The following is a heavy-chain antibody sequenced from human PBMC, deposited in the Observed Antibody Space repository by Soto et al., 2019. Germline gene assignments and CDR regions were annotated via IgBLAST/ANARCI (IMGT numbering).Heavy chain of an antibody. D-gene: IGHD3-9*01. CDR3: AREDYYDTGYYVV. V-gene: IGHV4-4*07. Sequence: SETLSLTCTVSGRSMSGYYWSWIRQPAGERLEWIGRIYTSGTTDFNPSLKGRVTMSVDMSKNQFSLKLTSVTAADTALYYCAREDYYDTGYYVVWGQGTQVTVPQ. CDR1: GRSMSGYY. CDR2: IYTSGTT. J-gene: IGHJ4*02.